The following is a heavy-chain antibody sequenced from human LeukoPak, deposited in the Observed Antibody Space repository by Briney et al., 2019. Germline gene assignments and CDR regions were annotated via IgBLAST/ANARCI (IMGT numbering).Heavy chain of an antibody. CDR1: GFTFSSYW. Sequence: GGSLRLSCAASGFTFSSYWMNWARQAPGKGLEWVASINHNGNVNYYVDSVKGRFTISRDNAKNSLYLQMSNLRAEDTAVYFCARGGKWDVTPFDYWGQGTLVTVSS. CDR2: INHNGNVN. V-gene: IGHV3-7*03. D-gene: IGHD1-26*01. J-gene: IGHJ4*02. CDR3: ARGGKWDVTPFDY.